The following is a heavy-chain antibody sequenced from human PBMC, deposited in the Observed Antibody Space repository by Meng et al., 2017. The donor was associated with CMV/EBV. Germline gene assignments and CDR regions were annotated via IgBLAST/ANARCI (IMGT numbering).Heavy chain of an antibody. CDR1: GFTLSSYA. CDR3: AKAEPDEWELLRGHYYYGMDV. Sequence: GESLKISCAASGFTLSSYAMSWVRQAPGKGLEWVSAISGSGGSTNYADSVKGRFTISRDNSKNTLYLQMNSLRVEETAVYYCAKAEPDEWELLRGHYYYGMDVWGQGTTVTVSS. J-gene: IGHJ6*02. D-gene: IGHD1-26*01. V-gene: IGHV3-23*01. CDR2: ISGSGGST.